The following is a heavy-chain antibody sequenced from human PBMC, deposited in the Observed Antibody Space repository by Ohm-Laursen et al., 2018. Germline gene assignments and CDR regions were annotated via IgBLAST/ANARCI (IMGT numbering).Heavy chain of an antibody. Sequence: SLRLSCAASGFTFRTFGMSWVRQAPGKGLEWVSYISSSSSTIFYADSVKGRFAISRDNGKNSLNLQMNSLRADDTAVYYCARDLGVARGALTLDYWGQGTLVTVSS. D-gene: IGHD3-10*01. V-gene: IGHV3-48*01. J-gene: IGHJ4*02. CDR3: ARDLGVARGALTLDY. CDR2: ISSSSSTI. CDR1: GFTFRTFG.